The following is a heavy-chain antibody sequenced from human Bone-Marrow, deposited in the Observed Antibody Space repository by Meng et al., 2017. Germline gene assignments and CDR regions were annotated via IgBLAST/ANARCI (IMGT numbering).Heavy chain of an antibody. CDR3: ARGGLLWFGEFAL. D-gene: IGHD3-10*01. CDR2: IYYSGST. V-gene: IGHV4-59*01. Sequence: ESLKISCAASGFTFSSYSMNWVRQAPGKGLEWIGYIYYSGSTNYNPSLKSRVTISVDTSKNQFSLKLSSVTAADTAVYYCARGGLLWFGEFALWGQGTLVTVSS. J-gene: IGHJ5*02. CDR1: GFTFSSYS.